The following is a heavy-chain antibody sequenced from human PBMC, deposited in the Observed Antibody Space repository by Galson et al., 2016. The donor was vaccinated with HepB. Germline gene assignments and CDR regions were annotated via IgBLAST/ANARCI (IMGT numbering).Heavy chain of an antibody. CDR3: ARGEYYYDSSGYYYYYGMDV. V-gene: IGHV4-39*01. D-gene: IGHD3-22*01. Sequence: SETLSLTCTVSGGSISSSSYYWGWIRQPPGKGLEWIGSIYYSGSTYYNPSLKSRVTISVDTSKNQFSLKLSSVTAADTAVYYCARGEYYYDSSGYYYYYGMDVWGLGTTVIVSS. CDR1: GGSISSSSYY. J-gene: IGHJ6*02. CDR2: IYYSGST.